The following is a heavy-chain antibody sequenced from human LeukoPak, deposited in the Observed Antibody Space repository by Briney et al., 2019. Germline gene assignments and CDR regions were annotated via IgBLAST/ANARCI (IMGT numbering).Heavy chain of an antibody. Sequence: GGSLRLSCAVSGFTFSSYNMNWVRQAPGKGLERVSSISDSSSYIYYTDSVKGRFTISRDNAKNSLYLQMNSLRAEDTAVYYCARYGYYVSYGMDVWGQGTTVTVSS. J-gene: IGHJ6*02. V-gene: IGHV3-21*01. CDR3: ARYGYYVSYGMDV. CDR2: ISDSSSYI. D-gene: IGHD3-16*01. CDR1: GFTFSSYN.